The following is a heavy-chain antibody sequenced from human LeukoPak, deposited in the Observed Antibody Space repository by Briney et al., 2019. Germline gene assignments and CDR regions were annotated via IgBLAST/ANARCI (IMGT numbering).Heavy chain of an antibody. CDR3: AREEVLRFLEWYYYMDV. J-gene: IGHJ6*03. D-gene: IGHD3-3*01. CDR2: INPSGGST. V-gene: IGHV1-46*01. Sequence: ASVKVSCKASGYTFTSYYMHWVRQAPGQGLEWMGIINPSGGSTSYAQKFQGRVTMTRDTSTSTVYMELSSLRSEDTAVYYCAREEVLRFLEWYYYMDVWGKGTTVTVSS. CDR1: GYTFTSYY.